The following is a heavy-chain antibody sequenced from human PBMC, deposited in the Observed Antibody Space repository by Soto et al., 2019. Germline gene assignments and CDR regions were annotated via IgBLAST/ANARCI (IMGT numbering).Heavy chain of an antibody. CDR2: IYHSGNT. CDR1: GGSISSSNW. CDR3: ARRWGEGRVDY. Sequence: SETLSLTCAASGGSISSSNWWSWVRQPPGKGLEWIGEIYHSGNTNYNPSLKSRVTMAVDKSRNQFSLKLSSVTAADTAVYYCARRWGEGRVDYWGQGTLVTVSS. V-gene: IGHV4-4*02. D-gene: IGHD3-10*01. J-gene: IGHJ4*02.